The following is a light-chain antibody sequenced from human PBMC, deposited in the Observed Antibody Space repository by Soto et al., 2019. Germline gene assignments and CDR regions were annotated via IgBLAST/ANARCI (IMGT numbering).Light chain of an antibody. CDR3: CSYAGSSTVV. J-gene: IGLJ2*01. CDR2: EGS. Sequence: QSALPQPASVSGSPGQSIPISCTGTRSDVGSYNLVSWYQQHPGKAPKLMIYEGSKLPSGVSNRFSGSKSGNTASLTISVLQAEDEADYYCCSYAGSSTVVFGRGTKLTVL. CDR1: RSDVGSYNL. V-gene: IGLV2-23*01.